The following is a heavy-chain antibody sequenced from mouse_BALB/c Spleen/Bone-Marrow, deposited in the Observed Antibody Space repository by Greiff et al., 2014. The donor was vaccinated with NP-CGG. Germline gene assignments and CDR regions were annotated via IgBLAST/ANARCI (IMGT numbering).Heavy chain of an antibody. CDR3: TKPSFYYGSSYWYFDV. V-gene: IGHV14-3*02. CDR1: GFNIKDTY. J-gene: IGHJ1*01. D-gene: IGHD1-1*01. Sequence: VQLKQSGAELAKPGASVKLSCTASGFNIKDTYMHWVKQRPEQGLEWIGRIDPANGDTKYDPKFQGKATITADTSSNTAYLQLGSLTSEDTAVYYCTKPSFYYGSSYWYFDVWGAGTMVTVSS. CDR2: IDPANGDT.